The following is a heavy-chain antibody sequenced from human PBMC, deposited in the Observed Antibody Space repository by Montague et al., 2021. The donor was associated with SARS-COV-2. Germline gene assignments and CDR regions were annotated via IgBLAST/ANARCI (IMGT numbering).Heavy chain of an antibody. CDR1: GVSVTNGNYY. J-gene: IGHJ4*02. CDR2: FYYTGST. CDR3: VRDVGTGWGTFDS. V-gene: IGHV4-61*01. Sequence: SETLSLTRILSGVSVTNGNYYWSWIRQTPGKGLEGIGYFYYTGSTESNPSLKIRVTVSGDTSKNQFSLKLTSVTAADTAVYFCVRDVGTGWGTFDSWGQGILVTVSS. D-gene: IGHD6-19*01.